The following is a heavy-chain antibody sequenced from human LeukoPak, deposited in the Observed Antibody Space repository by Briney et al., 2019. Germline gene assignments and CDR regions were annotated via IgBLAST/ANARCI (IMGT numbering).Heavy chain of an antibody. CDR2: INHSGST. CDR3: ARSPNDSSGYYPFPFDY. Sequence: SETLSLTCAVYGGSFSGYYWSWIRQPPGKGLEWIGEINHSGSTNYNPSLKSRVTISVDTSKNQFSLKLSSETAADTAVYYCARSPNDSSGYYPFPFDYWGQGTLVTVSS. J-gene: IGHJ4*02. D-gene: IGHD3-22*01. V-gene: IGHV4-34*01. CDR1: GGSFSGYY.